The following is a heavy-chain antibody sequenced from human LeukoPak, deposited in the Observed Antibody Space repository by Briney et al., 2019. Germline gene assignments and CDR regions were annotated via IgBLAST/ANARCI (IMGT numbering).Heavy chain of an antibody. Sequence: GGSLRLSCAASGFTFSSYGMHWVRQAPGKGLEWVAVIWYDGSNKYYADSVKGRFTISRDNSKNTLYLQMNSLRAEDTAVYYCARDVAAAGYYFDYWGQGTLVTVSP. J-gene: IGHJ4*02. CDR3: ARDVAAAGYYFDY. CDR1: GFTFSSYG. V-gene: IGHV3-33*01. CDR2: IWYDGSNK. D-gene: IGHD6-13*01.